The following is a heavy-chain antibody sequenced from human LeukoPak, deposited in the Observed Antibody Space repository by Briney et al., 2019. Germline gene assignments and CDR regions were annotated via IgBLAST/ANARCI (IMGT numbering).Heavy chain of an antibody. CDR1: GYTFTSYG. CDR3: ARVTNTGDLVRWFGELFPYYYYYYMDV. J-gene: IGHJ6*03. D-gene: IGHD3-10*01. CDR2: ISAYNGNT. Sequence: GASVKVSCKASGYTFTSYGISWVRQAPGQGLEWMGLISAYNGNTNFAQKLQGRVNMNTDTSTSTAYMELRSLRSDDTAVYYCARVTNTGDLVRWFGELFPYYYYYYMDVWGKGTTVTVSS. V-gene: IGHV1-18*01.